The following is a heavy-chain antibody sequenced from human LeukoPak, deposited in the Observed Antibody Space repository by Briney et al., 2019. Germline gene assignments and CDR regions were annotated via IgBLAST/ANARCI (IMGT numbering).Heavy chain of an antibody. CDR2: IIICGDSAV. CDR1: GFSFTDSN. Sequence: GGSLRLSCATSGFSFTDSNMAPPGKGPEWAADIIICGDSAVNYAESMKGPFTFSRDNAKNSLYLQMNSLRAEDTAVYYCARESAIVHYSSSWYRRGYMDVWGKGTTVTVSS. J-gene: IGHJ6*03. D-gene: IGHD6-13*01. CDR3: ARESAIVHYSSSWYRRGYMDV. V-gene: IGHV3-11*04.